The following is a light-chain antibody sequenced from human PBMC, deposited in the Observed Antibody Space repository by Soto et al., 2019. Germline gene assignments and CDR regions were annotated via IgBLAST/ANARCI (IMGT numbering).Light chain of an antibody. CDR1: QSISSN. CDR2: RTS. CDR3: QQYNNWPRAT. J-gene: IGKJ4*01. Sequence: EIVLTQSPATLSLSPGEKATLSCRASQSISSNVAWYQQKPGQAPRLLRFRTSTRATGVPARFSGSGSGTEFNITISSLQSEDFAVYYCQQYNNWPRATFGGGTKVHI. V-gene: IGKV3-15*01.